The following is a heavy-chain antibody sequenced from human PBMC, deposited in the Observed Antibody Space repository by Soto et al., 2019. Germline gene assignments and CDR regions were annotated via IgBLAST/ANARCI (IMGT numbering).Heavy chain of an antibody. Sequence: DVQLLESGGHLVQPGGSLRLSCVASGFTFSSYAMSWVRQAPGKGLKWVSRVSAGGDMTYYSDSVKGRFTISRDNSNNALFLQMNSLRIEDTALYYCARGDRGGSGSPASYYYSGLDVWGQGTTVTVS. J-gene: IGHJ6*02. CDR2: VSAGGDMT. V-gene: IGHV3-23*01. CDR1: GFTFSSYA. D-gene: IGHD3-10*01. CDR3: ARGDRGGSGSPASYYYSGLDV.